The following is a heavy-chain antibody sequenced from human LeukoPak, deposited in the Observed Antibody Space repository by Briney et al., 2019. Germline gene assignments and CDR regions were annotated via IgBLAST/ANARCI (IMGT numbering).Heavy chain of an antibody. CDR1: GYTFTAYH. CDR2: ISPKNGDT. CDR3: AREVGRNSYDH. Sequence: ASVKVSCKASGYTFTAYHVHWVRQAPGQGLECMGWISPKNGDTNYAQEFQGRVTMTSDTSISTVYLELTRLTSDDPAVYYCAREVGRNSYDHWGQGTLVTVSS. V-gene: IGHV1-2*02. D-gene: IGHD5-18*01. J-gene: IGHJ4*02.